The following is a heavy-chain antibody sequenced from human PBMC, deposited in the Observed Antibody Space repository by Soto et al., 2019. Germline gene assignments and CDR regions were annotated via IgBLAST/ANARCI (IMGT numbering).Heavy chain of an antibody. CDR2: ISAYNGKT. Sequence: ASVKVSCKASGYTFTSYGISWVRQAPGQGLEWMGWISAYNGKTNYTQKLQGRVNMTTDTSTSTAYMDLRSLRSDDTAVYYCARVVRSDFWSGSQLTTYYYGMDVWGQGTTVTVSS. CDR1: GYTFTSYG. J-gene: IGHJ6*02. V-gene: IGHV1-18*01. CDR3: ARVVRSDFWSGSQLTTYYYGMDV. D-gene: IGHD3-3*01.